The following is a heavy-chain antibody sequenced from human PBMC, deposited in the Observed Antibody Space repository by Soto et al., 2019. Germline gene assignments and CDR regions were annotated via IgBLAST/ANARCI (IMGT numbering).Heavy chain of an antibody. Sequence: QVQLVESGGGVVQPGRSLRLSCAASGFTFSSYGMHWVRQAPGKGLEWVAVISYDGSNKYYADSVKGRFTISRDNSKNTLYLQMNSLRAEDTAVYYCAKGLGGSSSIDYWGQGTLVTVSS. D-gene: IGHD1-26*01. CDR3: AKGLGGSSSIDY. CDR1: GFTFSSYG. CDR2: ISYDGSNK. V-gene: IGHV3-30*18. J-gene: IGHJ4*02.